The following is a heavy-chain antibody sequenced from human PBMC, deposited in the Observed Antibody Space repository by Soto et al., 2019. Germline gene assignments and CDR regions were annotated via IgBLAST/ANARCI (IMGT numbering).Heavy chain of an antibody. J-gene: IGHJ4*02. CDR3: ARDEDYYLFDY. V-gene: IGHV1-69*12. CDR1: GRTFSSYA. D-gene: IGHD1-26*01. CDR2: IIPIFGTT. Sequence: QVQLVQSGAEVKKPGSSVKLSCKASGRTFSSYAISWVRQATGQGLEWMGGIIPIFGTTNYAQKLQGRVTITADESTSTADIELSILRSEDTAVYYCARDEDYYLFDYWGQGTLVTVSS.